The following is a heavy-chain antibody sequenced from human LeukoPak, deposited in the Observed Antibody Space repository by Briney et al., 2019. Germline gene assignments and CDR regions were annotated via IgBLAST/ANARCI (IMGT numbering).Heavy chain of an antibody. CDR3: GRGDKSFDP. CDR2: INPNTGGT. CDR1: GYTFTGYY. Sequence: GTXVKVSCXASGYTFTGYYVHWVRQAPGQELEWMGWINPNTGGTNYAQKFQGRVTMTKDTSTNAAYMELNKQTSDDTAVYYCGRGDKSFDPWGQGTLVTVSS. D-gene: IGHD5-24*01. V-gene: IGHV1-2*02. J-gene: IGHJ5*02.